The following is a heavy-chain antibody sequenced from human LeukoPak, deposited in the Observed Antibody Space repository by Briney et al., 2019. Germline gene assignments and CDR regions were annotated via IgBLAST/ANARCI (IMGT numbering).Heavy chain of an antibody. CDR1: GGSVSRGSYY. D-gene: IGHD6-13*01. J-gene: IGHJ5*02. CDR2: IYTSGST. V-gene: IGHV4-61*02. CDR3: ARGIDSSSWYNWFDP. Sequence: SSQTLSLTCTVSGGSVSRGSYYWSWIRQPAGKGLEWIGRIYTSGSTNYNPSLKSRVTISVDTSKNQFSLKLSSVTAADTAVYYCARGIDSSSWYNWFDPWGQGTLVTVSS.